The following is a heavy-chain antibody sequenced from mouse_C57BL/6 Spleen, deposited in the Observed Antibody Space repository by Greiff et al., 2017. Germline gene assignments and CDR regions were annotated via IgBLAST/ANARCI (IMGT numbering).Heavy chain of an antibody. CDR2: IYPGSGST. J-gene: IGHJ4*01. V-gene: IGHV1-55*01. CDR1: GYTFTSYW. D-gene: IGHD1-1*01. CDR3: ARRAGGSSYVEAMDY. Sequence: VQLQQSGAELVKPGASVKMSCKASGYTFTSYWITWVKQRPGQGLEWIGDIYPGSGSTNYNEKFKSKATLTVDTSSSTAYMQLSSLTSEDSAVYYCARRAGGSSYVEAMDYWGQGTSVTVSS.